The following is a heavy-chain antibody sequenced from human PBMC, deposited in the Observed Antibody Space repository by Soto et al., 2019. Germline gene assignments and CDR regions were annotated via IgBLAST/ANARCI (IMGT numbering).Heavy chain of an antibody. D-gene: IGHD3-3*01. CDR2: ISGSGGST. J-gene: IGHJ5*02. V-gene: IGHV3-23*01. CDR3: ANAKLRFLEWPDNWFDP. CDR1: GFTFSSYA. Sequence: EVQLLESGGGLVQPGGSLRLSCAASGFTFSSYAMSWVRQAPGKGLEWVSAISGSGGSTYYADSVKGRFTISRDNSKNTLYLQMNSLRAEDTAVYYCANAKLRFLEWPDNWFDPWGQGTLVTVSS.